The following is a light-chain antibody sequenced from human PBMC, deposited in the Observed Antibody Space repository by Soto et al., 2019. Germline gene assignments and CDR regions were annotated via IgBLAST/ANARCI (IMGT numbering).Light chain of an antibody. CDR2: DAS. CDR3: QQYQSYSRT. V-gene: IGKV1-5*01. CDR1: QSISSW. J-gene: IGKJ1*01. Sequence: DIQMTQSPSTLSASVGDRVTITFRASQSISSWLAWYPQKPGKAPKLLIYDASSLESGVPSRFSGSGSGTEFTLTISSLKPDDFATYYCQQYQSYSRTFGQGTKVDI.